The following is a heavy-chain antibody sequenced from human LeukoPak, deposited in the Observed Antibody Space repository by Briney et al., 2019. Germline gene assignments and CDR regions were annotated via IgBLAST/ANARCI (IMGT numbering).Heavy chain of an antibody. Sequence: GGSLRLSCAASGFTFSSYGMHWVRQAPGKGLEWVAVISYDGSNKYYADSVKGRFTISRDNSKNTLYLQMNSLRAEDTAVYYCAKDREGRRSSSWYYGAFDIWGQGTKVTVSS. CDR2: ISYDGSNK. CDR1: GFTFSSYG. V-gene: IGHV3-30*18. D-gene: IGHD6-13*01. CDR3: AKDREGRRSSSWYYGAFDI. J-gene: IGHJ3*02.